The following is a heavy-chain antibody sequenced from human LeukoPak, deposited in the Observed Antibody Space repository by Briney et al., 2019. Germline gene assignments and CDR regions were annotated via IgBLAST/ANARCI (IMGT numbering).Heavy chain of an antibody. V-gene: IGHV3-74*01. CDR3: ASDRVFYGLDV. Sequence: GGSLRLSCAASGFTFSSYAMSWVRQAPGKGLMWVSRIKSDGSETSYADSVKGRFTISRDNARNTLYLQMNSLRPEDTAIYYCASDRVFYGLDVWGQGTTVTVSS. CDR1: GFTFSSYA. CDR2: IKSDGSET. J-gene: IGHJ6*02.